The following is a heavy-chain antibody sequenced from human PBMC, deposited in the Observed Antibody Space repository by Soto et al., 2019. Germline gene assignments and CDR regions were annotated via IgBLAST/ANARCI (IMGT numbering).Heavy chain of an antibody. D-gene: IGHD3-22*01. CDR1: GFSFGGYT. V-gene: IGHV3-21*01. Sequence: GGSLRLSCAASGFSFGGYTMNWVRQAPGKGLEWVSSISTSGAYIYYADSIKGRFTISRDNAKNSLYLQMNSLRAEDTAVYYCARGLSITMIVVAPGWFDPWGQGTQVTVSS. CDR3: ARGLSITMIVVAPGWFDP. CDR2: ISTSGAYI. J-gene: IGHJ5*02.